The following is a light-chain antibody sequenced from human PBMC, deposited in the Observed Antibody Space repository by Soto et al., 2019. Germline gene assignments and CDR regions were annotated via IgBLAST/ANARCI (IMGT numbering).Light chain of an antibody. J-gene: IGKJ3*01. V-gene: IGKV1-27*01. CDR2: AAS. Sequence: DIQMTQSPTSLSASVGDRVTITCRASQGIRNFVAWYQQKPGKAPKLLIYAASTLQSGVPSRFSGSGSGTDVTLTINSLQPEAVATYSCQQYRSVPVFGPGTKVEIK. CDR1: QGIRNF. CDR3: QQYRSVPV.